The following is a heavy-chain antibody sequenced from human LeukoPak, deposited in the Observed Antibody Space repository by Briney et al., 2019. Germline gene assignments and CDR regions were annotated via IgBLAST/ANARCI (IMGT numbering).Heavy chain of an antibody. Sequence: SETLSLTCTVSGGSISSGSYSWSWIRQPAGKGLEWIGRISTSGSTNYNPSLKSRVTISPDTSKNQFSLKLSSVTAADTAVYYCARGPYDFWSGYYGYWGQGTLVTVSS. J-gene: IGHJ4*02. V-gene: IGHV4-61*02. CDR1: GGSISSGSYS. CDR3: ARGPYDFWSGYYGY. D-gene: IGHD3-3*01. CDR2: ISTSGST.